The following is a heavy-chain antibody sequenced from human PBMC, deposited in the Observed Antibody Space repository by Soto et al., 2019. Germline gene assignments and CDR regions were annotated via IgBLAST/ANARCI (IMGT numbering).Heavy chain of an antibody. V-gene: IGHV3-30*03. J-gene: IGHJ4*02. D-gene: IGHD6-13*01. Sequence: QVQLVESGGGVVQPGRSLRLSCAASGFTFSNYVMYWVRQAPGKGLEWVAVTSYDGSNKDYADSVKDRFTISRDNSKSTLYLQMNSLRPEDTAVYYCATLGGAVAGDPGADWGQGTMITVSS. CDR2: TSYDGSNK. CDR3: ATLGGAVAGDPGAD. CDR1: GFTFSNYV.